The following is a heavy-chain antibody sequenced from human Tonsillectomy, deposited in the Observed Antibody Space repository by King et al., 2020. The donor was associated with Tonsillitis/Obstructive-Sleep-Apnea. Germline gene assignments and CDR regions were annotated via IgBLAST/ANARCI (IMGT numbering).Heavy chain of an antibody. CDR2: IYYTGST. Sequence: QLQESGPGLVKPSETLSLTCTVSGGSISSSSYYWGWIRQPPGKGLEWIGTIYYTGSTHYNPSLKSRVTMPVDTSKNQFSLKLSSVTAADTAVYYCARLKLSLELLKGAFDIWGQGTIVSVSS. J-gene: IGHJ3*02. V-gene: IGHV4-39*01. D-gene: IGHD1-7*01. CDR1: GGSISSSSYY. CDR3: ARLKLSLELLKGAFDI.